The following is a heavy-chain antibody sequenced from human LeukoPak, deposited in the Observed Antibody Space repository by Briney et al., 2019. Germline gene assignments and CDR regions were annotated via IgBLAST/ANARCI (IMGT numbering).Heavy chain of an antibody. CDR2: ISSSGSTI. CDR1: GFTFSDYY. CDR3: AREYSSGWYVFDY. D-gene: IGHD6-19*01. Sequence: PGGSLRLSCAASGFTFSDYYMSWIRQAPGKGLEWVSYISSSGSTIYYADSVKGRFTISRDNAKNSLYLQMNSLRAEDTAVYSCAREYSSGWYVFDYRGQGTLVTVSS. J-gene: IGHJ4*02. V-gene: IGHV3-11*01.